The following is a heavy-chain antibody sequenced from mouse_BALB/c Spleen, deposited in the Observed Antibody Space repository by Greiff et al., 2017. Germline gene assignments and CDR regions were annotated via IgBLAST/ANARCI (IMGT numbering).Heavy chain of an antibody. V-gene: IGHV5-17*02. CDR3: ARSVTTVVAYLYWYFDV. Sequence: EVMLVESGGGLVQPGGSRKLSCAASGFTFSSFGMHWVRQAPEKGLEWVAYISSGSSTIYYADTVKGRFTISRDNPKNTLFLQMTSLMSEDTAMYYCARSVTTVVAYLYWYFDVWGAGTTVTVSS. D-gene: IGHD1-1*01. CDR2: ISSGSSTI. CDR1: GFTFSSFG. J-gene: IGHJ1*01.